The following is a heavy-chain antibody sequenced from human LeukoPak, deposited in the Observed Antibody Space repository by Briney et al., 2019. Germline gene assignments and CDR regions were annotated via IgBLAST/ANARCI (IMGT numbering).Heavy chain of an antibody. J-gene: IGHJ3*02. CDR1: GGTFSSYA. CDR3: ATVGGYSGYDPFDI. CDR2: IIPILGIA. Sequence: SVTVSCKASGGTFSSYAISWVRQAPGQGLEWMGRIIPILGIANYAQKFQGRVTITADKSTSTAYMELSSLRSEDTAVYYCATVGGYSGYDPFDIWGQGTMVTVSS. D-gene: IGHD5-12*01. V-gene: IGHV1-69*04.